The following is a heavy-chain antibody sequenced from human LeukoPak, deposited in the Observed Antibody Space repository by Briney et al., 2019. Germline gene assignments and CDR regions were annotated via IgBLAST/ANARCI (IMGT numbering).Heavy chain of an antibody. Sequence: ASVKLSCKASGYTFTTYYMHWVRQAPGQGLEWMGVIDPFGCTTNYAQKFQGRITMTRETSTSTVYMELSSLRSEDTAVYYCARASFTEIAFVYWFDPWGQGTLVVVSS. J-gene: IGHJ5*02. V-gene: IGHV1-46*01. CDR3: ARASFTEIAFVYWFDP. CDR2: IDPFGCTT. CDR1: GYTFTTYY. D-gene: IGHD2-21*01.